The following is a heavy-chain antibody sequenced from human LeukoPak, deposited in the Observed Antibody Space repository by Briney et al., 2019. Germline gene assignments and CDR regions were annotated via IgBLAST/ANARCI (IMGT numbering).Heavy chain of an antibody. CDR2: VRDSGAVT. CDR1: GFPFSSFA. V-gene: IGHV3-23*01. CDR3: ATSTLTFDY. Sequence: GGSLRLSCAASGFPFSSFAMTWVRQAPGKGLEWISSVRDSGAVTYYADSVKGRFTISRDNSRKIVYLQMNSLRVEDTAIYYCATSTLTFDYWGQGTLVTVSS. D-gene: IGHD3-9*01. J-gene: IGHJ4*02.